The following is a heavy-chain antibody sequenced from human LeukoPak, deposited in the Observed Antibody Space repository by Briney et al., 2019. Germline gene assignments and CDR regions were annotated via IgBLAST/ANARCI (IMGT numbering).Heavy chain of an antibody. CDR2: IYSGGST. Sequence: PGGSLRLSCAASGFTFSNNYMIWVRQAPGKGLEWGSVIYSGGSTYYADSVKGRFTISRDNSKHTLYLQMNSLRAEDTAVYYCATTHPRGWTYFDYWGQGTLVTVSS. CDR1: GFTFSNNY. D-gene: IGHD6-19*01. CDR3: ATTHPRGWTYFDY. V-gene: IGHV3-53*01. J-gene: IGHJ4*02.